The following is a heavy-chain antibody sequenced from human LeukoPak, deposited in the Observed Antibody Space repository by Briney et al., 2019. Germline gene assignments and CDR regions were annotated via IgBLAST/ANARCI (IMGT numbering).Heavy chain of an antibody. Sequence: SVKVSCKASGGTFSSYAISWVRQAPGQGLEWMGGIIPIFGTANYAQKFQGRVTITTDESTSTAYMELSSLRSGDTAVYYCARTPLSGPTVVTGYVQHWGQGTLVTVSS. V-gene: IGHV1-69*05. CDR1: GGTFSSYA. CDR3: ARTPLSGPTVVTGYVQH. CDR2: IIPIFGTA. J-gene: IGHJ1*01. D-gene: IGHD4-23*01.